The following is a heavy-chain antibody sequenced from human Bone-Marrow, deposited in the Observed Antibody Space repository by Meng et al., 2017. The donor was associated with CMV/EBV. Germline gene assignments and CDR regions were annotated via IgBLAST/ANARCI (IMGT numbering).Heavy chain of an antibody. CDR3: ATGKINAFES. Sequence: GESLKLSCAASGFTFTDQWMHWIRQVPGQGLLCVSRINIDGRGTTYADSVNGRFTISRDNAKNTVYLQMNSLRVEDTAVYYCATGKINAFESWGQGTLVTVSS. CDR1: GFTFTDQW. V-gene: IGHV3-74*01. D-gene: IGHD1-14*01. CDR2: INIDGRGT. J-gene: IGHJ4*02.